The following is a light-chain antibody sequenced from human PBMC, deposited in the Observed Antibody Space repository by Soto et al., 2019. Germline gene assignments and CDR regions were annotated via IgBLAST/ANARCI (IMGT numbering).Light chain of an antibody. CDR3: QQYNSYLFT. J-gene: IGKJ3*01. V-gene: IGKV1-5*01. CDR1: QSISNW. Sequence: DIQMTQSPSTLSASIGDRVTITCRASQSISNWLAWYQQKPGKAPKLLIYDASSLESGVPSRFSGSGSGREFTLTISSLQPDDFATYYCQQYNSYLFTFGPGTKVDIK. CDR2: DAS.